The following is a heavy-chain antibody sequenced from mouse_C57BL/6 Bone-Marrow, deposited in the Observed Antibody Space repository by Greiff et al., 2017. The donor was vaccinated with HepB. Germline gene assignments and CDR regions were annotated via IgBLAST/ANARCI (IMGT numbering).Heavy chain of an antibody. D-gene: IGHD2-3*01. Sequence: EVHLVESGGGLVKPGGSLKLSCAASGFTFSDYGMHWVRQAPEKGLEWVAYISSGSSTIYYADTVKGRFTISRDNAKNTLFLQMTSLRSEDTAMYYCARDDGGFAYWGQGTLVTVSA. CDR3: ARDDGGFAY. CDR1: GFTFSDYG. J-gene: IGHJ3*01. V-gene: IGHV5-17*01. CDR2: ISSGSSTI.